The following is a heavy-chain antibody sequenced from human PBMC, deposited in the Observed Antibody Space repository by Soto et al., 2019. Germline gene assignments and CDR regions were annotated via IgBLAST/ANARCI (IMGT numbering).Heavy chain of an antibody. J-gene: IGHJ6*02. CDR3: ARGSTHYGMDV. V-gene: IGHV1-18*04. CDR1: GYTFTNHG. CDR2: ISGYNGNT. Sequence: QVQLVQSGAEVKKPGASVKVSCKTSGYTFTNHGINWVRQAPGQGLEWMGWISGYNGNTAYAQKLQGRVTMTTDTFTSTAYMELRSLRSDDTAVYYCARGSTHYGMDVWGQGTTVTVSS. D-gene: IGHD1-1*01.